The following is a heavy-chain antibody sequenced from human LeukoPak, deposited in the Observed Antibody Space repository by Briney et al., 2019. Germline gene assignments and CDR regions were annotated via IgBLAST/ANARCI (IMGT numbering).Heavy chain of an antibody. V-gene: IGHV1-2*02. CDR1: GYTFTGYY. CDR3: ARDEVDYYDSSGYSPDY. D-gene: IGHD3-22*01. Sequence: GASVKVSCKASGYTFTGYYMHWVRQAPGQGLEWMGWINPNSGGTNYAQKFQGRVTMTRDTSISTAYMELSRLRSDDTAAYYCARDEVDYYDSSGYSPDYWGQGTLVTVSS. CDR2: INPNSGGT. J-gene: IGHJ4*02.